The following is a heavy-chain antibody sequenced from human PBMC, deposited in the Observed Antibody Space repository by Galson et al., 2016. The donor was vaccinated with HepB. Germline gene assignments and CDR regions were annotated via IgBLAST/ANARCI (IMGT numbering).Heavy chain of an antibody. J-gene: IGHJ4*02. CDR3: VKGGGYSSGWYKGAFDY. CDR1: GFTFSFHA. D-gene: IGHD6-19*01. CDR2: ISGNGGST. Sequence: SLRLSCAASGFTFSFHAMHWVRQAPGKGLEYVSAISGNGGSTYYADSVKGRFTISRDNSQNTLYLQMSSLRTEDTAVYYCVKGGGYSSGWYKGAFDYWGQGTLVTVSS. V-gene: IGHV3-64D*06.